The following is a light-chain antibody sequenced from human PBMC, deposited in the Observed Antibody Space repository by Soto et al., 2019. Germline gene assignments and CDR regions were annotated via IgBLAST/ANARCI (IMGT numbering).Light chain of an antibody. CDR1: QSLVHSNGNTY. J-gene: IGKJ1*01. CDR2: RGS. Sequence: DTVMTQTPLSSPVTLGQPASISCRSSQSLVHSNGNTYLSWLHQRPGQPPRLLIYRGSNRFSGVPDRFSGSGTGTDFTLTISRVEPEDVGVYYCMQATHFPRTFGQGTKVEIK. CDR3: MQATHFPRT. V-gene: IGKV2-24*01.